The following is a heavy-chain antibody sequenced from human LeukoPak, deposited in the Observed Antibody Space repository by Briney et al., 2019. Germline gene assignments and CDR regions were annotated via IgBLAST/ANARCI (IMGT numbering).Heavy chain of an antibody. D-gene: IGHD3-22*01. CDR2: ITVYKDNT. Sequence: ASVKVSCKASGYTITSHDISWVRQAPGQGLEWIGTITVYKDNTKYAQKFQGRVTMTTDTSTSTAYMELRSLTSDDTAVYYCARNDYDSSGYYLMGDCWGQGTLVTVSS. CDR3: ARNDYDSSGYYLMGDC. J-gene: IGHJ4*02. V-gene: IGHV1-18*01. CDR1: GYTITSHD.